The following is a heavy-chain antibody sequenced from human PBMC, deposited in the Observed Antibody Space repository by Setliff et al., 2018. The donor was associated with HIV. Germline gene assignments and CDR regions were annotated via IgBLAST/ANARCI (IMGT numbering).Heavy chain of an antibody. CDR1: RFAFNTYG. V-gene: IGHV3-74*01. CDR2: INSDGSST. Sequence: GSLRLSCAASRFAFNTYGMHWVRQAPGKGLVWVSRINSDGSSTTYADSVKGRFTISRDNAKNTLYLQMNSLRAEDTAVYYCARGGSNSWSPFDYWGQGTLVTVSS. J-gene: IGHJ4*02. D-gene: IGHD6-13*01. CDR3: ARGGSNSWSPFDY.